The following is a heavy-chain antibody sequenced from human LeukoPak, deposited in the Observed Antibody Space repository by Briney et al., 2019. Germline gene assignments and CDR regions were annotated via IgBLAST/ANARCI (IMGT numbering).Heavy chain of an antibody. CDR3: AKDYRGYSNPLSH. J-gene: IGHJ4*02. CDR2: IRYDGSNK. Sequence: GGSLRLSCAASGFTFSSYGMHWVRQAPGKGLEWVAFIRYDGSNKYYADSVKGRFTISRDNSKNTLYLQMNSLRAEDTAVYYCAKDYRGYSNPLSHWGQGTLVTVSS. CDR1: GFTFSSYG. V-gene: IGHV3-30*02. D-gene: IGHD5-18*01.